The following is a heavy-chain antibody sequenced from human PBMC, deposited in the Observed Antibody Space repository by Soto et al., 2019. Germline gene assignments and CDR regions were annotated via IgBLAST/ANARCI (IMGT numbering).Heavy chain of an antibody. J-gene: IGHJ5*01. D-gene: IGHD3-3*01. CDR2: ISRDGSYI. Sequence: GGSLRLSGAASGFTFIRHAIHWGRLTPGRGLEWVLAISRDGSYIYYTDSVKGRFTVSSDNSKNTVFVQMNRLIPDDTALYFCARTRNGGVADSFDSWGQGTRVTVS. V-gene: IGHV3-30*04. CDR3: ARTRNGGVADSFDS. CDR1: GFTFIRHA.